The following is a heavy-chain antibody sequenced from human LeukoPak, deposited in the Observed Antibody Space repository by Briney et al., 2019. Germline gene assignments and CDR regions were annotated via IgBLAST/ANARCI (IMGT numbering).Heavy chain of an antibody. CDR3: ARDCMFSSGWRDAFDI. J-gene: IGHJ3*02. V-gene: IGHV3-30*03. Sequence: GGSLRLSCAASGFTFSSYGMHWVRQAPGKGRGWVAVISYDGSSKYYADSVKGRFTISRDNAKNSLFLQMNSLRAEDTAVYYCARDCMFSSGWRDAFDIWGQGTMVTVSS. CDR2: ISYDGSSK. D-gene: IGHD6-19*01. CDR1: GFTFSSYG.